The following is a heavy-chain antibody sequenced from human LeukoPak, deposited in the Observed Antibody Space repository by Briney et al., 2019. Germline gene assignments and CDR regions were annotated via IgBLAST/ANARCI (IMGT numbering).Heavy chain of an antibody. Sequence: GGSLRLSCVASGFTFSSNWMSWVRQAPGKGLEWLANIKYDGSEKYYVDSVKGRFSISRDNAKNSVFLEMNSLRAEDTAEYYCARSKSHAFDFWGQGTMVTVSS. V-gene: IGHV3-7*01. CDR3: ARSKSHAFDF. J-gene: IGHJ3*01. D-gene: IGHD6-13*01. CDR1: GFTFSSNW. CDR2: IKYDGSEK.